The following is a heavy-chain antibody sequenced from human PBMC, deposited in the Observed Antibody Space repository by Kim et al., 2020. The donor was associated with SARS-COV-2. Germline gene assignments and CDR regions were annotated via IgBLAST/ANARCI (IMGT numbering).Heavy chain of an antibody. J-gene: IGHJ2*01. CDR2: ISYDGSNK. CDR1: GFTFSSYG. V-gene: IGHV3-30*18. CDR3: AKDYRLTTRKWYFDL. Sequence: GGSLRLSCAASGFTFSSYGMHWVRQAPGKGLEWVAVISYDGSNKYYADSVKGRFTISRDNSKNTLYLQMNSLRAEDTAVYYCAKDYRLTTRKWYFDLWGRGTLVTVSS. D-gene: IGHD4-17*01.